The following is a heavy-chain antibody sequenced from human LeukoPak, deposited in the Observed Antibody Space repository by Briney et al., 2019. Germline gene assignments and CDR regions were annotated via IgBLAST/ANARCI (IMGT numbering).Heavy chain of an antibody. CDR1: GGSISSSSYY. Sequence: SETLSLTCTVSGGSISSSSYYWGWIRQPPGKGLEWIGYIYYSGSTNYNPSLKSRVTISVDTSKNQFSLKLSSVTAADTAVYYCARGGVDYFDYWGQGTLVTVSS. D-gene: IGHD1-26*01. CDR2: IYYSGST. CDR3: ARGGVDYFDY. J-gene: IGHJ4*02. V-gene: IGHV4-61*05.